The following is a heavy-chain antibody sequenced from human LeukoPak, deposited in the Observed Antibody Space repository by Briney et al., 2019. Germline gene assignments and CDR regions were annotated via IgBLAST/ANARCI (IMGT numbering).Heavy chain of an antibody. Sequence: SVKVSCKASGGTFSSYAISWVRQAPGQGLEWMGGIIPIFGTANYAQKFQGRVTITTDESTSTAYMELSSLRSEDTAVYYCATGRITMVRGVKNYYYYMDVWGKGTTVTVSS. CDR1: GGTFSSYA. D-gene: IGHD3-10*01. CDR3: ATGRITMVRGVKNYYYYMDV. J-gene: IGHJ6*03. V-gene: IGHV1-69*05. CDR2: IIPIFGTA.